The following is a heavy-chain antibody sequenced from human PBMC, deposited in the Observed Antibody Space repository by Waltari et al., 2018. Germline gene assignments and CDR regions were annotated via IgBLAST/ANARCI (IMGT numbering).Heavy chain of an antibody. CDR3: ARKGDYYDNSVDGWFDP. Sequence: QVQLVQSGAEVKKPGASVKVSCKAFGYTFTTYDVNWVRQAPGQGLEWMGWMNPNSGNTAFAQKFQGRLTMTRNTAISTVYMELSSLRSEDTAVYYCARKGDYYDNSVDGWFDPWGQGTLVTVSS. CDR1: GYTFTTYD. CDR2: MNPNSGNT. D-gene: IGHD3-22*01. V-gene: IGHV1-8*01. J-gene: IGHJ5*02.